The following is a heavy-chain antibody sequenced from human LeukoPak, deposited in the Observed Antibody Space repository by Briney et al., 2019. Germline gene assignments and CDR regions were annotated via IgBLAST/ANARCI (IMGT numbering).Heavy chain of an antibody. Sequence: SETLSLTCTVSGGSISSYTWSWTRQPAGMRLEWIGRIYSSGTTNYNPSFESRVTMSVDTSKNQFYLKLTSVTAADTAVYYCARASYNDVWYGDLWGQGSLVTVSS. CDR3: ARASYNDVWYGDL. CDR1: GGSISSYT. J-gene: IGHJ5*02. V-gene: IGHV4-4*07. D-gene: IGHD2-8*01. CDR2: IYSSGTT.